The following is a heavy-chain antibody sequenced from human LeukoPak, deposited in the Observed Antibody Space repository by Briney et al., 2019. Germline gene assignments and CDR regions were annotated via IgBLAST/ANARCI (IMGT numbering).Heavy chain of an antibody. CDR2: IYRSGST. CDR3: ARALERYYYDSSGYYAHFDY. J-gene: IGHJ4*02. D-gene: IGHD3-22*01. CDR1: GGSISSPNW. Sequence: PSGTLSLTCAVSGGSISSPNWWTWVRQPPGKGLEWTGEIYRSGSTNYNPSLKSRVTMSVDKSKNQFSLKLRSVTAADTAVYYCARALERYYYDSSGYYAHFDYWGQGTLVTVSS. V-gene: IGHV4-4*02.